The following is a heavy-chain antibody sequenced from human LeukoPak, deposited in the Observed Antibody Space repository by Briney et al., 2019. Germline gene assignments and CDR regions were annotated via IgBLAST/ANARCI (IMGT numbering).Heavy chain of an antibody. CDR1: GLSISHAW. CDR2: IKSKTDGGSI. D-gene: IGHD6-6*01. V-gene: IGHV3-15*01. J-gene: IGHJ4*02. Sequence: GGSLRLSCAASGLSISHAWMSWVRQAPGKGLELVGRIKSKTDGGSIDYAAPVKDRFTILRDDSRNTLFLQMNSLKTEDSAVYFCTTDRGIAGRPLFDHWGQGTLVTVSS. CDR3: TTDRGIAGRPLFDH.